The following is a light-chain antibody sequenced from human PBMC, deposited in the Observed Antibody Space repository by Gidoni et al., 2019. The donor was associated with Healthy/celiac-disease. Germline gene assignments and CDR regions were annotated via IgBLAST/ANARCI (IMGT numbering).Light chain of an antibody. J-gene: IGKJ3*01. CDR1: QGISSY. V-gene: IGKV1-9*01. Sequence: DIQLTQSPSFLSASVGDRVTITCWASQGISSYLAWYQQKPGKAPKLLIYAASTLQSGVPSRFSGSGSGTEFTLTISSLQPEDFATYDCQQLNSYLTFGPGTKVDIK. CDR2: AAS. CDR3: QQLNSYLT.